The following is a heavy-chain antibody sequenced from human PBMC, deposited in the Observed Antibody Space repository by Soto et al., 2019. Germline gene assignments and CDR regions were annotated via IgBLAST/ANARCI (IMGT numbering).Heavy chain of an antibody. CDR1: DDSISSGGYY. CDR2: IYYSGTT. CDR3: ASTYYTGSSGPFDY. J-gene: IGHJ4*02. Sequence: SETLSLTCTVSDDSISSGGYYWSWIRQHPGKGLEWIGYIYYSGTTYYNPSLESRVTISADTSENQFSLKVNSVTVADTAVYYCASTYYTGSSGPFDYWGQRTLVTV. V-gene: IGHV4-31*03. D-gene: IGHD3-22*01.